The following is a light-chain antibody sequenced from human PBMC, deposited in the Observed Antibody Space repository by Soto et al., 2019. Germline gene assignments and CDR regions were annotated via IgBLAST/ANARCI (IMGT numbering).Light chain of an antibody. CDR2: DAS. Sequence: EIVLTQSPGTLSLSPGERATLSCRASQSVSNSSLAWYQQKRGQAPRLLIHDASSRATGIPDRFSGSGSGTDFTLTISRLEPEDFAVYYCQQYGGSPRTFGQGTKVDIK. CDR1: QSVSNSS. CDR3: QQYGGSPRT. V-gene: IGKV3-20*01. J-gene: IGKJ1*01.